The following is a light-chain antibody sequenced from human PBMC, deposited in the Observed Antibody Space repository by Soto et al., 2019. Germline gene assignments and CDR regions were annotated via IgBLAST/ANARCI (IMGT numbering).Light chain of an antibody. V-gene: IGKV3-20*01. Sequence: DIVLTQSPGTLSLSPGDRATLSCRASQSVSTSYLAWYQQKPGQAPRLLIYGASSRATGIPDRFSGSGSGTDFTLTISGLEPEDFAVYYCQQYNNSPITFGQGTRLEIK. CDR3: QQYNNSPIT. CDR2: GAS. CDR1: QSVSTSY. J-gene: IGKJ5*01.